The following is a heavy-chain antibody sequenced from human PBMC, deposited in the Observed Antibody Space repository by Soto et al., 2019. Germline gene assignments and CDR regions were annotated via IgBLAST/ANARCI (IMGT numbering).Heavy chain of an antibody. J-gene: IGHJ4*02. CDR3: ASVKSIAATYFDY. CDR2: VSYSGST. Sequence: QVQLQESGPGLVKPSQTLSLTWTVSGDSISSSDYYWSWIRQPPGEGLEWIGYVSYSGSTSYTPSLKSRVSMSVDTSKNQFSLRLNSVTTADTAVYYCASVKSIAATYFDYWGQGTLVTVSS. D-gene: IGHD6-13*01. V-gene: IGHV4-30-4*01. CDR1: GDSISSSDYY.